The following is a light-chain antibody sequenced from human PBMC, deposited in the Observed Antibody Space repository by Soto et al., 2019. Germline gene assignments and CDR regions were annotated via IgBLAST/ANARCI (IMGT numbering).Light chain of an antibody. CDR3: QSYDNSLNEWV. V-gene: IGLV1-40*01. J-gene: IGLJ3*02. CDR2: GNN. Sequence: QSVLTQPPSVSGAPGQRVTISCTGTASSIAARYDVHWYQQIPGEAPKLLIYGNNNRPSGVPDRFSASKSGISASLAITGLQADDEADYYCQSYDNSLNEWVFGGGTKVTVL. CDR1: ASSIAARYD.